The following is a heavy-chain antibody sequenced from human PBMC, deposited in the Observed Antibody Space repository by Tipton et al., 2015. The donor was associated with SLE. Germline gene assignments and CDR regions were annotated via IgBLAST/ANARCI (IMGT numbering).Heavy chain of an antibody. CDR1: GFTFSSCE. CDR3: ARGGRFLEWLRHAFDI. J-gene: IGHJ3*02. V-gene: IGHV3-48*03. CDR2: ISSSGSTI. D-gene: IGHD3-3*01. Sequence: SLRLSCAASGFTFSSCEMNWVRQAPGKGLEWVSYISSSGSTIYYADSVKGRFTISRDNAKNSLYLQMNSLRAEDTAVYYCARGGRFLEWLRHAFDIWGQGTMVTVSS.